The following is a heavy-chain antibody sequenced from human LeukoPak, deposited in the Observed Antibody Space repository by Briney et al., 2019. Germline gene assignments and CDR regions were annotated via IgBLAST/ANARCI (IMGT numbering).Heavy chain of an antibody. CDR2: INGGNGYT. CDR3: ARYINGAFDY. CDR1: GYSFGNFG. V-gene: IGHV1-3*01. J-gene: IGHJ4*02. D-gene: IGHD2-8*01. Sequence: VASVKVSCKASGYSFGNFGVHWLRHAPGQRLEWMGWINGGNGYTEYSQKFQGRVTITRDTSATTAYMELSSLTSEDTAVYYCARYINGAFDYWGQGTLVTVSS.